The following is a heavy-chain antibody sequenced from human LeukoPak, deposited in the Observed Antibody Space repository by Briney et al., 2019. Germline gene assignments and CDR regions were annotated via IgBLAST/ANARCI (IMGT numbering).Heavy chain of an antibody. CDR3: ARAQSYYYYYMDV. Sequence: PSETLPLTCTVSGGSISSYYWSWIRQPPGKGLEWIGYIYYSGSTNYNPSLKSRATISVDTSKNQFSLKLSSVTAADTAVYYCARAQSYYYYYMDVWGKGTTVTISS. V-gene: IGHV4-59*01. J-gene: IGHJ6*03. CDR1: GGSISSYY. CDR2: IYYSGST.